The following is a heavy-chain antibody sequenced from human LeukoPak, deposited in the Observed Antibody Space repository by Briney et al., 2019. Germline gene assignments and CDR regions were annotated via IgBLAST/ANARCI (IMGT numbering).Heavy chain of an antibody. Sequence: ASVKVSCKASGYTFTGYYMHWARQAPGQGLEWMGRINPNSGGTNYAQKFQGRVTMTRDTSISTAYMELSRLRSDDTAVYYCARDITLPGWLFQGYYFDYWGEGTLVTVSS. CDR2: INPNSGGT. J-gene: IGHJ4*02. V-gene: IGHV1-2*06. D-gene: IGHD3-22*01. CDR3: ARDITLPGWLFQGYYFDY. CDR1: GYTFTGYY.